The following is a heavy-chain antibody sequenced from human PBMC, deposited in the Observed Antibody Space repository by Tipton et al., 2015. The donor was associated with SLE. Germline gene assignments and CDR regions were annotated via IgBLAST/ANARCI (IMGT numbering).Heavy chain of an antibody. Sequence: TLSLTCTVSGGSTSPHYWSWIRQPPGKGLEWIGYIYFGGSTTYNPSLKSRVTISVDTSKNQFSLRLTSVTAADTAVYYCARTDYYGLAGTWGQGTLVTVSS. J-gene: IGHJ5*02. D-gene: IGHD3-10*01. V-gene: IGHV4-59*11. CDR2: IYFGGST. CDR3: ARTDYYGLAGT. CDR1: GGSTSPHY.